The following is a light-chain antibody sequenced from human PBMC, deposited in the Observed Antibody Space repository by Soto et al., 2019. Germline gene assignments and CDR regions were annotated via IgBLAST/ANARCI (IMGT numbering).Light chain of an antibody. J-gene: IGKJ5*01. Sequence: EIVMTQSPAMVSVSPGERATLSCRASQSVSSNLAWYQQKPGQTPRLLIYDASNRATGIPARFSGSGSGTDFTLTISSLEPEDFAVYYCQQRSNWITFGQGTRLEI. CDR2: DAS. CDR3: QQRSNWIT. CDR1: QSVSSN. V-gene: IGKV3-11*01.